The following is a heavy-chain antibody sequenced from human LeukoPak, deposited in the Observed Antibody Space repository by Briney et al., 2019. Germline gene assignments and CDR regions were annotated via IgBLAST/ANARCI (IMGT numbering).Heavy chain of an antibody. CDR1: GFTFDDYG. Sequence: GGSLRLSCAASGFTFDDYGMSWVRQAPGKGLEWVSGINWNGGSTGYADSVKGRFTISRDNAKNSLYLQMNSLRAEDTALYYCARAALHDYDSSGYPNWGQGTLVTVSS. J-gene: IGHJ4*02. V-gene: IGHV3-20*04. D-gene: IGHD3-22*01. CDR3: ARAALHDYDSSGYPN. CDR2: INWNGGST.